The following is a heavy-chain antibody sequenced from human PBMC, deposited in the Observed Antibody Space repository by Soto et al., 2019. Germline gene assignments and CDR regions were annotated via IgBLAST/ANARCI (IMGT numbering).Heavy chain of an antibody. CDR2: ISGSGGST. J-gene: IGHJ4*02. CDR1: GLTFSSYA. Sequence: PGGSLRLSCAASGLTFSSYAMSWVRQAPGKGLEWVSAISGSGGSTCYADSVKGRFTISRDNSKNTLYLQMNSLRAEDTAVYYCAKDPREGYSGYDYYFDYWGQGTLVTVSS. D-gene: IGHD5-12*01. V-gene: IGHV3-23*01. CDR3: AKDPREGYSGYDYYFDY.